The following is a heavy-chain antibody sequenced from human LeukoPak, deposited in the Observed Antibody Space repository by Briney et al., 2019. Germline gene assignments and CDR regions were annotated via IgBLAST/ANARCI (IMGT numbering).Heavy chain of an antibody. D-gene: IGHD3-22*01. CDR3: ARHGTTYYYDSSGVFYFGY. CDR2: IYYSGST. Sequence: PSETLSLTCTVSGGSISSYYWSWIRQPPGKGLEWIGYIYYSGSTNYNPSLKSRVTISVDTSKNQFSLKLSSVTAADTAVYYCARHGTTYYYDSSGVFYFGYWGQGTLVTVSS. J-gene: IGHJ4*02. V-gene: IGHV4-59*08. CDR1: GGSISSYY.